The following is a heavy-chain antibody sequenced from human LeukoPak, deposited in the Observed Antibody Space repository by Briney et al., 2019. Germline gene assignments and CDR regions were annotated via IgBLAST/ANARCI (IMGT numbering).Heavy chain of an antibody. J-gene: IGHJ4*02. CDR3: AKDRGYSGYPWGYFDY. V-gene: IGHV3-23*01. CDR1: GFTFSSYA. CDR2: ISGSGGST. Sequence: GGSVRLSCAASGFTFSSYAMSWVRQAPGKGLEWVSAISGSGGSTYYADSVKGRFTISRDNSKNTLYLQMNSLRAEDTAVYYCAKDRGYSGYPWGYFDYWGQETLVTVSS. D-gene: IGHD5-12*01.